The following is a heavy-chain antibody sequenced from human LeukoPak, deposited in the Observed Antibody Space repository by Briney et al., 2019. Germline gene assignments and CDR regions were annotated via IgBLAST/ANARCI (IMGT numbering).Heavy chain of an antibody. D-gene: IGHD5-24*01. CDR3: ATQAEGYNSYFDY. Sequence: GGSLRLSCAASGFTFRGFLMSWVRQIPGKGLEWVANIKQDGSEKYYADALKGRFTISRDNSKNTLYLQMNNLRTEDTAVYYCATQAEGYNSYFDYWGQGTLVTVSS. V-gene: IGHV3-7*01. J-gene: IGHJ4*02. CDR2: IKQDGSEK. CDR1: GFTFRGFL.